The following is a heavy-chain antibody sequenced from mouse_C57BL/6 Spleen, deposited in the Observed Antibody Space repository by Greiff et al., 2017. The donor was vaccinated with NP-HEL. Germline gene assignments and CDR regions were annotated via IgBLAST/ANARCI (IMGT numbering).Heavy chain of an antibody. Sequence: EVKLMESGGGLVQPGGSLSLSCAASGFTFTDYYMSWVRQPPGKALEWLGFIRNKANGYTTEYSASVKGRFTISSDNSQSILYLQMNALRAEDSDTYYRARDPWNWGFDYWGQGTTLTVSS. CDR3: ARDPWNWGFDY. CDR2: IRNKANGYTT. J-gene: IGHJ2*01. D-gene: IGHD4-1*01. V-gene: IGHV7-3*01. CDR1: GFTFTDYY.